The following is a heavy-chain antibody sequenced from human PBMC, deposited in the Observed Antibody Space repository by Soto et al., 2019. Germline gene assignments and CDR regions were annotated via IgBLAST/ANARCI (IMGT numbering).Heavy chain of an antibody. CDR2: IYYSGST. CDR3: ARGRQLELRYYYGMDV. CDR1: GGSISSGDYY. J-gene: IGHJ6*02. V-gene: IGHV4-30-4*01. D-gene: IGHD1-7*01. Sequence: TLSLTCTVSGGSISSGDYYWSWIRQPPGKGLEWIGYIYYSGSTYYNPSLKSRVTISVDTSKNQFSLKLSSVTAADTAVYYCARGRQLELRYYYGMDVWGQGTTVTVSS.